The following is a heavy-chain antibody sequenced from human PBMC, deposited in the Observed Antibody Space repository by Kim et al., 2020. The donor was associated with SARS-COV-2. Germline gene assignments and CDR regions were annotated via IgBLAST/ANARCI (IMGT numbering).Heavy chain of an antibody. J-gene: IGHJ4*02. CDR2: INHSGST. D-gene: IGHD3-9*01. CDR1: GGSFSGYY. CDR3: ARGYYDILTGYKEGDY. Sequence: SETLSLTCAVYGGSFSGYYWSWIRQPPGKGLEWIGEINHSGSTNYNPSLKSRVTISVDTSKNQFSLKLSSVTAADTAVYYCARGYYDILTGYKEGDYWGQGTLVTVSS. V-gene: IGHV4-34*01.